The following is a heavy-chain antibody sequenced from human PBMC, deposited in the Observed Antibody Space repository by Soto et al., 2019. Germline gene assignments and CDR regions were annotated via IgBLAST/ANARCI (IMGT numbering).Heavy chain of an antibody. CDR2: INHSGST. V-gene: IGHV4-34*01. D-gene: IGHD3-10*01. CDR1: GGSFSGYY. CDR3: ARGGTMVRGVISGWFDP. Sequence: QVQLQQWGAGLLKPSETLSLTCAVYGGSFSGYYWSWIRQPPGKGLEWIGEINHSGSTNYNPSLKGRVTLSVDTSKNQFSLKLSSVTAADTAVYYCARGGTMVRGVISGWFDPWGQGTLVTVSS. J-gene: IGHJ5*02.